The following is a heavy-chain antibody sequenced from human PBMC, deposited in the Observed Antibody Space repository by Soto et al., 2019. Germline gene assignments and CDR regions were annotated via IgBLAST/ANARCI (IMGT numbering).Heavy chain of an antibody. CDR1: GYTFTSYG. V-gene: IGHV1-18*01. CDR3: ARDLTGVAGKKGYSYLDV. D-gene: IGHD6-19*01. Sequence: ASVKVSCKASGYTFTSYGISWVRQAPGQGLEWMGWISAYNGNTNYAQKLQGRVTMTTDTSTSTAYMELRSLRSDDTAVYYCARDLTGVAGKKGYSYLDVWGKGTTVTVSS. CDR2: ISAYNGNT. J-gene: IGHJ6*03.